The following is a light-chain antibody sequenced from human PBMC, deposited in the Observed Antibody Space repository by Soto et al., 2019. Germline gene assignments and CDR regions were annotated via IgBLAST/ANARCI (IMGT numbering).Light chain of an antibody. CDR3: QQFSSYPLT. V-gene: IGKV3-20*01. CDR2: DAS. CDR1: QPVRNNY. J-gene: IGKJ4*01. Sequence: EIVLTQSPCTLSLSPGERPTLSCRASQPVRNNYLAWYQQKPGQAPRLLIYDASSRATGIPDRFSGGGSGTDFTLTISRLEPEDFAVYYCQQFSSYPLTFGGGTKVDIK.